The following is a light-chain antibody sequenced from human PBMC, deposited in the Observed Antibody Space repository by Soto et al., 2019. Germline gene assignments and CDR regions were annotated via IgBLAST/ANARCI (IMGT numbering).Light chain of an antibody. CDR3: QQYAYSPLT. CDR2: DAS. Sequence: EVVLTQSPDTLSLSPGERATLSCRASQNVGRNYLAWFQQTPGQAPRLLIFDASSRATGIPERISGSGSGTDFTLTISRLEPEDFAVYYCQQYAYSPLTFGGGTKVELK. CDR1: QNVGRNY. J-gene: IGKJ4*01. V-gene: IGKV3-20*01.